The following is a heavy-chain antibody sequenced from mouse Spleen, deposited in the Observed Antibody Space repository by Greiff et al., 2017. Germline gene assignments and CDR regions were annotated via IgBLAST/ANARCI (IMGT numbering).Heavy chain of an antibody. J-gene: IGHJ1*01. CDR3: AREGGDYDWYFDV. Sequence: QVQLKESGPGLVAPSQSLSITCTVSGFSLTNYAVHWVRQSPGKGLEWLGVIWSDGSTDYNAAFISRLSISTDNSKSQVFFKMNSLQADDTAIYYCAREGGDYDWYFDVWGAGTTVTVSS. CDR2: IWSDGST. D-gene: IGHD2-4*01. V-gene: IGHV2-4-1*01. CDR1: GFSLTNYA.